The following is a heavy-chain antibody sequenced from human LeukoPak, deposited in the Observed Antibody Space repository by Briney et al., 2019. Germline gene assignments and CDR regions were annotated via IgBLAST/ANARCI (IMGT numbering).Heavy chain of an antibody. CDR2: ISGSGGST. V-gene: IGHV3-23*01. Sequence: GGSLRLSCAASGFTFSSYAMSWVRQAPGKGLEWVSAISGSGGSTYYADSVKGRSTISRDNSKNTLYLQMNSLRAEDTAVYYCAKDFGSGWYEVWFDPWGQGTLVTVSS. CDR1: GFTFSSYA. J-gene: IGHJ5*02. D-gene: IGHD6-19*01. CDR3: AKDFGSGWYEVWFDP.